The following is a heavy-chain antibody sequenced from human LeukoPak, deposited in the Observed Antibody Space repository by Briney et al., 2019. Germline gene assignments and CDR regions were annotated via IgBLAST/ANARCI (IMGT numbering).Heavy chain of an antibody. D-gene: IGHD1-26*01. Sequence: PGGSLRLSCAGSGVTFSSYWMSWVRQAPGKGLEWVANIKQDGSEKYYVDSVKGRFTISRDNARNSVYLQMNSLRAEDRAVYYCARDPAARSGNYSYHGMDVWGLGTTVTVSS. J-gene: IGHJ6*02. CDR3: ARDPAARSGNYSYHGMDV. CDR2: IKQDGSEK. V-gene: IGHV3-7*01. CDR1: GVTFSSYW.